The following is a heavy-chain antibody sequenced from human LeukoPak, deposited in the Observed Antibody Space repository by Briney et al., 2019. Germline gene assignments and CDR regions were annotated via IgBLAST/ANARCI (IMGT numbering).Heavy chain of an antibody. CDR2: FDPEDGET. D-gene: IGHD5-12*01. V-gene: IGHV1-24*01. CDR1: GYTLTELS. Sequence: ASVKVSCKVSGYTLTELSMHWVRQAPGKGLVWMGGFDPEDGETIYAQKFQGRVTMTEDTSTDTAYMELSSLRSEDTAVYYCATDRGYEGVFDYWGQGTLVTVSS. CDR3: ATDRGYEGVFDY. J-gene: IGHJ4*02.